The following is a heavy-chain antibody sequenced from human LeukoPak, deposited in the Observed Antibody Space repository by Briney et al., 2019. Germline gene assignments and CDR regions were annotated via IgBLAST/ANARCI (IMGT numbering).Heavy chain of an antibody. CDR1: GGAIDNYY. J-gene: IGHJ1*01. CDR3: ARHGTAAGPFQL. Sequence: SETLSLTCTVSGGAIDNYYWSWIRQPPGRGLEWIAYVYYSGTINYNPSLESRVTISVDTSKNQFSLRLTSVAAADTAVYYCARHGTAAGPFQLWGQGTLVTVSS. V-gene: IGHV4-59*08. CDR2: VYYSGTI. D-gene: IGHD2-21*02.